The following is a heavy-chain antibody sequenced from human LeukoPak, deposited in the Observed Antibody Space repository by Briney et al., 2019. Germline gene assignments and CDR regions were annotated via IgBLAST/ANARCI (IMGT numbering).Heavy chain of an antibody. D-gene: IGHD3-10*01. CDR2: INPSGGST. V-gene: IGHV1-46*01. CDR1: GYTFTSYY. CDR3: ATAYVGELLYRY. Sequence: ASVKVSCKASGYTFTSYYMHWVRQAPGQGLEWMGIINPSGGSTSYAQKFQGRVTMTRDMSTSTVYMELSSLRSEDTAVYYCATAYVGELLYRYWGQGTLVTVSS. J-gene: IGHJ4*02.